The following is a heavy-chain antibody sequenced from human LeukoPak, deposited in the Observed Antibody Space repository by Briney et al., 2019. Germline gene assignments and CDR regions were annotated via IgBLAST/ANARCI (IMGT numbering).Heavy chain of an antibody. J-gene: IGHJ1*01. Sequence: GASVKVSCKASGYTFTGYYMHWVRQAPGQGLEWMGWINPNSGGTNYAQKFQGRVTMTRDTSISTAYMELSRLRSDDTAVYYCARGLRHIVVVTAIHPSEYFQHWDQGTLVTVSS. CDR1: GYTFTGYY. D-gene: IGHD2-21*02. CDR2: INPNSGGT. V-gene: IGHV1-2*02. CDR3: ARGLRHIVVVTAIHPSEYFQH.